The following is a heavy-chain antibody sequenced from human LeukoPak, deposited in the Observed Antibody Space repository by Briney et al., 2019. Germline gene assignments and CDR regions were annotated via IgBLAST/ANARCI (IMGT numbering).Heavy chain of an antibody. D-gene: IGHD2-15*01. V-gene: IGHV1-18*01. Sequence: ASVKVSRKASGYTFTSYGISWVRQAPGQGLEWMGWISAYNGNTNYAQKLQGRVTMTTDTSTSTAYMELRSLRSDDTAVYYCARSGYCSGGSCYSDLTYYYYGMDVWGQGTTVTVSS. J-gene: IGHJ6*02. CDR3: ARSGYCSGGSCYSDLTYYYYGMDV. CDR1: GYTFTSYG. CDR2: ISAYNGNT.